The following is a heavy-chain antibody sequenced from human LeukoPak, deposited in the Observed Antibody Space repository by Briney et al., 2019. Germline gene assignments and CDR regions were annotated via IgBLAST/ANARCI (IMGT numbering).Heavy chain of an antibody. J-gene: IGHJ6*02. Sequence: PGRSLRLSCAASGFTFSSYAMHWVRQAPGKGLEWVVVISYDGSNKYYADSVKGRFTISRDNSKNTLYLQMNSLRAEDTAVYYCARVHVGVAVAGINYYYGMDVWGQGTTVTVSS. CDR1: GFTFSSYA. V-gene: IGHV3-30-3*01. CDR2: ISYDGSNK. CDR3: ARVHVGVAVAGINYYYGMDV. D-gene: IGHD6-19*01.